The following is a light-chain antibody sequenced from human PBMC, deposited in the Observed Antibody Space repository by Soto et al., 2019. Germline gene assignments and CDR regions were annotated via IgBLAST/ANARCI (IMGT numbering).Light chain of an antibody. J-gene: IGLJ1*01. V-gene: IGLV2-14*03. CDR3: SSYTSSSTLSTYV. Sequence: QSVLTQPASVSGSPGQSITISCTGTSSDVGGYNYGSWYQHHPGKAPKLMIYDVSNRPSGVSNRFSGSKSGNTASLIISGLQAEDEADYYCSSYTSSSTLSTYVFGTRTKLTV. CDR2: DVS. CDR1: SSDVGGYNY.